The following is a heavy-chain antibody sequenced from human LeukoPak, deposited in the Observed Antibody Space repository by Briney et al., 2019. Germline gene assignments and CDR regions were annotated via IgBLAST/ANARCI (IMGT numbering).Heavy chain of an antibody. Sequence: PSETLSLTCTVSGGSITSTSFYWGWIRQPPGKGLEWIGSIHYSGISYYNPSLKSRVTMSVDTSKNQFSLKLRSVTAADTAVYSCARARYDSSGYILDYWAREPWSPSPQ. J-gene: IGHJ4*02. CDR2: IHYSGIS. CDR3: ARARYDSSGYILDY. D-gene: IGHD3-22*01. V-gene: IGHV4-39*07. CDR1: GGSITSTSFY.